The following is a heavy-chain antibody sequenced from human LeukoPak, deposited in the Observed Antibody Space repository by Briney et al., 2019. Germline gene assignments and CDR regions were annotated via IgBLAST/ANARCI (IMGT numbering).Heavy chain of an antibody. J-gene: IGHJ4*02. Sequence: ASVKVSCKASGYTFTSYGISWVRPAPGQGLEWMGWISAYNGNTNYAQKLQGRVTMTTDTSTSTAYMELRSLRSDDTAVYYCARDSGSRITMIVVDYWGQGTLVTVSS. CDR2: ISAYNGNT. CDR1: GYTFTSYG. V-gene: IGHV1-18*01. CDR3: ARDSGSRITMIVVDY. D-gene: IGHD3-22*01.